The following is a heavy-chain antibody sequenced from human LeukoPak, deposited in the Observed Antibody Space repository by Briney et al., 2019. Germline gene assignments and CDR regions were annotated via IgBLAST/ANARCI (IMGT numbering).Heavy chain of an antibody. D-gene: IGHD3-10*01. CDR1: GGSISSSSYY. J-gene: IGHJ4*02. CDR2: IYYSGST. Sequence: TSETLSLTCTVSGGSISSSSYYWGWIRQPPGKGLEWIGSIYYSGSTYYNPSLKSRVTISVDTSKNQFSLKLSSVTAADTAVYYCARDVLLWFGEWGNTLFDYWGQGTLVTVSS. V-gene: IGHV4-39*01. CDR3: ARDVLLWFGEWGNTLFDY.